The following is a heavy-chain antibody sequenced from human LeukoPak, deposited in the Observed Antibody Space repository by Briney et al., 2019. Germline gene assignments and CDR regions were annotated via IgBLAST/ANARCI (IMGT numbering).Heavy chain of an antibody. CDR3: ARVPGIAAVRGPYYFDY. CDR2: IIPIFGTA. Sequence: ASVKVSCKASGGTFSSYAISWVRQAPGQGLEWMGGIIPIFGTANYAQKFQGRVTITADKSTSTAYMELSSLRSEDTAVYYCARVPGIAAVRGPYYFDYWGQGTLVTVSS. J-gene: IGHJ4*02. CDR1: GGTFSSYA. D-gene: IGHD6-13*01. V-gene: IGHV1-69*06.